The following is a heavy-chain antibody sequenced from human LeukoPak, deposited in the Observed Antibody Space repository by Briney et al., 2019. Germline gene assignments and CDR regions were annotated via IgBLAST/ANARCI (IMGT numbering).Heavy chain of an antibody. D-gene: IGHD3-3*01. J-gene: IGHJ6*03. CDR2: MNPNSGNT. Sequence: ASVKVSCKASGYTFTSYDINWVRQATGQGLEWMGWMNPNSGNTGYAQKFQGRVTMTRNTSISTAYMELRSLRSEDTAVYYCARALKPTYYDFWSGYYTSYYYYYMDVWGKGTTVTVSS. CDR1: GYTFTSYD. CDR3: ARALKPTYYDFWSGYYTSYYYYYMDV. V-gene: IGHV1-8*01.